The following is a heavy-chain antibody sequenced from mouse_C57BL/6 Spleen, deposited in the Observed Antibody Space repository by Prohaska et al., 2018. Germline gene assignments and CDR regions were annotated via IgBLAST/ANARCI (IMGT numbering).Heavy chain of an antibody. D-gene: IGHD2-1*01. CDR2: GST. CDR3: ARHYYGNYGRVGYWYFDV. J-gene: IGHJ1*03. V-gene: IGHV5-12*01. Sequence: GSTYYPDTVKGRFTISRDNAKNTLYLQMSRLKSEDTAMYYCARHYYGNYGRVGYWYFDVWGTGTTVTVSS.